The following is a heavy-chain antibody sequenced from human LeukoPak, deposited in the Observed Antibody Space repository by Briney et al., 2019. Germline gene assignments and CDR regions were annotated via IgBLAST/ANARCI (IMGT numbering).Heavy chain of an antibody. Sequence: GGSLRLSCAASGFTFNDFAMTWVRQAPRKGLEWVSGISGSGSHTYYEDSVKGRFTISRDNSKNTLHLQMNSLRGEDTAVYYCAKDQAQWPYSSDYWGQGTLVTVSP. J-gene: IGHJ4*02. CDR3: AKDQAQWPYSSDY. D-gene: IGHD6-19*01. CDR2: ISGSGSHT. CDR1: GFTFNDFA. V-gene: IGHV3-23*01.